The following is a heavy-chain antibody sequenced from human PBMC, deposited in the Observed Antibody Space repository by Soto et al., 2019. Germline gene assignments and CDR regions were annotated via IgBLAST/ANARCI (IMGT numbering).Heavy chain of an antibody. D-gene: IGHD6-19*01. CDR1: GGSISSYY. V-gene: IGHV4-59*01. J-gene: IGHJ5*02. Sequence: SETLSLTCTVSGGSISSYYWSWIRQPPGKGLEWIGYIYYSGSTNYNPSLKSRVTISVDTSKNQFSLKLSSVTAADTAVYYCASLRESDSSGWYVNWFDPWGQGTLVTVSS. CDR2: IYYSGST. CDR3: ASLRESDSSGWYVNWFDP.